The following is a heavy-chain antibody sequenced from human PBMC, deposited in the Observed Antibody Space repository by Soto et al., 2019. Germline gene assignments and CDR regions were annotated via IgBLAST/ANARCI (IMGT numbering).Heavy chain of an antibody. Sequence: QVQLVESGGGVVQPGRSLRLSCAASGFIFSNYAMHWVRQAPGQGLEWVALIWSDGSYENYAESVKDRFTISRDNSKNTLYVQMNSLRLEDTAVYFCARGTGSGSFLIDYWGQGTLVTVSS. J-gene: IGHJ4*02. CDR3: ARGTGSGSFLIDY. CDR2: IWSDGSYE. CDR1: GFIFSNYA. V-gene: IGHV3-33*01. D-gene: IGHD3-10*01.